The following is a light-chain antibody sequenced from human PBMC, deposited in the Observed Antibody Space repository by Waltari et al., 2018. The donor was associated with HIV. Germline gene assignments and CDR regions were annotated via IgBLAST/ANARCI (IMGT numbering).Light chain of an antibody. V-gene: IGKV3-15*01. CDR3: QQYNNWPYT. CDR1: QSISSN. Sequence: EIVMTQSPATLSVSPGERAPLSCRASQSISSNLAWYQQKPGQAPRLLIYGASTRATGISARFSGSGSGTEFTLTISSLQSEDFAVYYCQQYNNWPYTFGQGTKLEIK. J-gene: IGKJ2*01. CDR2: GAS.